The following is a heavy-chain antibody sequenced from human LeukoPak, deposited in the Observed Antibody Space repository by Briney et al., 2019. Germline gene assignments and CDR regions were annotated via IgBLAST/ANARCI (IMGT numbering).Heavy chain of an antibody. D-gene: IGHD3-10*01. Sequence: SETLSLTCTVSGGSISSYYWSWIRQPAGKGLEWIGRIYTSGSTNYNPSLKSRVTMSVDTSKNQFSLKLSSVTAADTAVYYCAREATMVRGVTSGPYDYWGQGTLVTVSS. CDR1: GGSISSYY. J-gene: IGHJ4*02. CDR2: IYTSGST. CDR3: AREATMVRGVTSGPYDY. V-gene: IGHV4-4*07.